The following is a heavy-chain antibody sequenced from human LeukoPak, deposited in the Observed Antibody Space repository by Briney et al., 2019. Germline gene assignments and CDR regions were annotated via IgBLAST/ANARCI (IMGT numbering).Heavy chain of an antibody. CDR3: ARDSSPHYGSGVTYYYYGMDV. J-gene: IGHJ6*02. CDR2: INSDGSST. Sequence: GGSLRLSCAASGFTFSSYWMHWVRHAPGKGLVWVSRINSDGSSTSYADSVKGRFTISRDNAKNTLYLQMNSLRAEDTAVYYCARDSSPHYGSGVTYYYYGMDVWGQGTTVTVSS. D-gene: IGHD3-10*01. V-gene: IGHV3-74*01. CDR1: GFTFSSYW.